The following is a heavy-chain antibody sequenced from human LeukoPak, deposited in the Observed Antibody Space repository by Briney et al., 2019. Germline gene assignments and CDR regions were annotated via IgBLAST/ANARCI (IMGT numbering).Heavy chain of an antibody. CDR3: ARGGSPSDH. V-gene: IGHV3-74*01. CDR1: GFTFSSYW. Sequence: GGSLRLSCAASGFTFSSYWMHWVRQSPGKGLLWVSRIHLDGRTTNYADSVKGRFTVSRDNAKNILYLQMDSLRPDDTAVYYCARGGSPSDHWGQGTLVTVSS. J-gene: IGHJ4*02. D-gene: IGHD3-16*01. CDR2: IHLDGRTT.